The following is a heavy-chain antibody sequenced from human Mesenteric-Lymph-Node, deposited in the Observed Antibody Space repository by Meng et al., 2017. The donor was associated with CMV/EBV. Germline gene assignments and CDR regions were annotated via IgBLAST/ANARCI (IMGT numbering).Heavy chain of an antibody. J-gene: IGHJ4*02. CDR3: ARHQRWLKSEGGFNY. Sequence: QVQLQQWGEGLFQPSQTRSLTLAVYGGSLSGYYWGWIRQPPGKGLEWIGEINHSGSTNYNPSLKSRVTISVDTSKNQFSLKLSSVTAADTAVYYCARHQRWLKSEGGFNYWGQGTLVTVSS. CDR2: INHSGST. V-gene: IGHV4-34*01. D-gene: IGHD4-23*01. CDR1: GGSLSGYY.